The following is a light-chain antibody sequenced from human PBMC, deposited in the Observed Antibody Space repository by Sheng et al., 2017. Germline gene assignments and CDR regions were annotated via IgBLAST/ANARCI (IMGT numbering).Light chain of an antibody. V-gene: IGKV1-5*03. J-gene: IGKJ2*01. CDR2: MAS. Sequence: DIQMTQSPSTLSASVGDRVTITCRASQSISSWLAWYQQKPGKVPKLLIYMASSLESGVPSRFSGSGSGTEFTLTISSLQPDDFATYYCQQYDRDSYTFGQGTKLEIK. CDR3: QQYDRDSYT. CDR1: QSISSW.